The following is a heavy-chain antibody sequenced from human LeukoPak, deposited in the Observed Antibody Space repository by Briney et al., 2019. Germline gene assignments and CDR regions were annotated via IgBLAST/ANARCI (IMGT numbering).Heavy chain of an antibody. CDR1: SGSISNYY. V-gene: IGHV4-4*07. CDR2: IYTSGST. Sequence: SETLSLTCTVSSGSISNYYWSWIRQPAGKGLEWIGRIYTSGSTNYNPSLKSRVTMSVDTSKNQFSLKLSSVTAADTAVYYCARDLLAQSSGWTARSAFDIWGQGTMVTVSS. D-gene: IGHD6-19*01. J-gene: IGHJ3*02. CDR3: ARDLLAQSSGWTARSAFDI.